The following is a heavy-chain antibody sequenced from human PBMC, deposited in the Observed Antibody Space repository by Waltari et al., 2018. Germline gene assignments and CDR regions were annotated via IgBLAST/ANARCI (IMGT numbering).Heavy chain of an antibody. D-gene: IGHD4-17*01. V-gene: IGHV1-18*01. CDR2: ISAYNGNT. CDR3: ARDSGIPGAYGAHREFDY. Sequence: QVQLVQSGAEVTKPGASVKVSCKASGYTFPSFGISWVRRAPGQGLEWMGWISAYNGNTNLAQKLQGRVTMTTDSSTSTAYMELRSLRSDDTAVFYCARDSGIPGAYGAHREFDYWGQGTLVTVSS. J-gene: IGHJ4*02. CDR1: GYTFPSFG.